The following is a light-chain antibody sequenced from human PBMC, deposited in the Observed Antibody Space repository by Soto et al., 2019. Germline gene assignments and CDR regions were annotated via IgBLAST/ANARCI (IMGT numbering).Light chain of an antibody. V-gene: IGKV2-28*01. Sequence: IVMTQSPLSLPVTPGEPATISCRSSVSLLHSNGYNYLDWYLQKQGQSPQLLIFLGSSRAAGVPDRFSGSGSSKDFTLKSSRVEAEDVGVYYRKQSRHARTFGRGTKVEIK. CDR1: VSLLHSNGYNY. CDR3: KQSRHART. J-gene: IGKJ4*01. CDR2: LGS.